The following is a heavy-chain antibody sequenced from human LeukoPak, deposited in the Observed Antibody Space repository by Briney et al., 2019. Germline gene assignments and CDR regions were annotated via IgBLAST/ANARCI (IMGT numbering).Heavy chain of an antibody. V-gene: IGHV3-30*02. D-gene: IGHD2-21*01. J-gene: IGHJ5*02. CDR2: IRYDGSNN. CDR1: GVTFSSYG. Sequence: GGSLRLSCAASGVTFSSYGMHWVRQAPGKGLEWLAFIRYDGSNNYYADSVKGRFTISRANSKKTLYPQMNSLRAEDTAVYYCAKWGYCGGDCYWSETSWGQGTLVTVSS. CDR3: AKWGYCGGDCYWSETS.